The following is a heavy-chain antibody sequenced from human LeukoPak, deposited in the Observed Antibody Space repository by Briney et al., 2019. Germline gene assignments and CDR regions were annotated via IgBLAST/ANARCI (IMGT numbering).Heavy chain of an antibody. Sequence: GGSLRLSCAASGFTFRTYAVHWVRQAPGKGLEWVSSISGSGDNTYYADSVKGRFTISRDNSKNTLYLQMSSLRAEDTAIYFCAKPACSSIKCFRFDSWGQGTLVTVSS. D-gene: IGHD2-2*01. CDR2: ISGSGDNT. J-gene: IGHJ5*01. V-gene: IGHV3-23*01. CDR3: AKPACSSIKCFRFDS. CDR1: GFTFRTYA.